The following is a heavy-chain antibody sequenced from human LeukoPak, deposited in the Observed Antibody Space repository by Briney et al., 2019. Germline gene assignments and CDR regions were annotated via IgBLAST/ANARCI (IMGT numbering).Heavy chain of an antibody. V-gene: IGHV3-48*03. J-gene: IGHJ6*03. Sequence: PGGSLRLSCAGSGFTFSSYEMSWVRQAPGKGLEWVSYISTSGGTTYYADSVKGRFTISRDIAENSLYQQMNSLRGEDTAVYYCARVRGYYYMDVWGKGTTVTVSS. D-gene: IGHD3-10*01. CDR3: ARVRGYYYMDV. CDR1: GFTFSSYE. CDR2: ISTSGGTT.